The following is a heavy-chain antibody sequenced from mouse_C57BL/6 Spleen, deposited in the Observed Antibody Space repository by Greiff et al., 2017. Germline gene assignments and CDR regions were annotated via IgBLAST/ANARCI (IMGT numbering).Heavy chain of an antibody. J-gene: IGHJ4*01. CDR2: IDPSDSDT. CDR3: AGWGMVKDYAMDY. V-gene: IGHV1-52*01. Sequence: QVQLQQPGAELVRPGSSVKLSCKASGYTFTSYWMHWVKQRPIQGLEWIGNIDPSDSDTHYNQKFKDKATLTVDKSSSTAYMQLSSLTSEDSAVYYCAGWGMVKDYAMDYWGQGTSVTVSS. CDR1: GYTFTSYW. D-gene: IGHD2-3*01.